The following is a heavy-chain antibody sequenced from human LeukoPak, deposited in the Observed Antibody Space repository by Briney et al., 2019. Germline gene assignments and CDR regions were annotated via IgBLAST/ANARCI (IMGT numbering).Heavy chain of an antibody. CDR3: ARSPRGVERMVGYYYMDV. V-gene: IGHV4-59*01. Sequence: PSETLSLTCTVSGGSISSYYWSWIRQPPGKGLEWIGYIYYSGSTNYNPSLKSRVTISVDTSKNQFSLKLSSVTAADTAVYYCARSPRGVERMVGYYYMDVWGKGTTVTVSS. J-gene: IGHJ6*03. CDR2: IYYSGST. CDR1: GGSISSYY. D-gene: IGHD3-10*01.